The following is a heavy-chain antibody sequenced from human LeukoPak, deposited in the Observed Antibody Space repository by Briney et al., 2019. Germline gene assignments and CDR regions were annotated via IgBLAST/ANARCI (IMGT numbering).Heavy chain of an antibody. CDR1: GFRFTSYW. D-gene: IGHD3-3*01. Sequence: GESLKISCKGSGFRFTSYWIGWVRQMPGKGLEWMGTIYPGDSDTRYSPSFQGQVTISVDKSINTAYLQWGSLKASDTAVYYCARQGLRYLDWSVDSWGQGTLVTVSS. V-gene: IGHV5-51*01. J-gene: IGHJ4*02. CDR2: IYPGDSDT. CDR3: ARQGLRYLDWSVDS.